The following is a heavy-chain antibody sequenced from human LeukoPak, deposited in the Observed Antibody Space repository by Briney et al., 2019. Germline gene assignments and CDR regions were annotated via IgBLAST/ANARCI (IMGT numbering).Heavy chain of an antibody. J-gene: IGHJ4*02. CDR3: ARETYYYDSSGYGVYYFDY. CDR1: GFTFISYA. V-gene: IGHV3-23*01. CDR2: ISGSGGST. D-gene: IGHD3-22*01. Sequence: GGSLRLSCAASGFTFISYAMSWVRQAPGKGLEWVSAISGSGGSTYYADSVKGRFTISRDNSKNTLYLQMNSLRAEDTAVYYCARETYYYDSSGYGVYYFDYWGQGTLVTVSS.